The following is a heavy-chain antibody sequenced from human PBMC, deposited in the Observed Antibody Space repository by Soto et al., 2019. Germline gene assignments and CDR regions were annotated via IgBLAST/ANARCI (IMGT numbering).Heavy chain of an antibody. CDR2: INPNSGGT. D-gene: IGHD3-3*01. Sequence: ASVKVSCKASGYTFTGYYMHWVRQAPGQGLEWMGWINPNSGGTNYAQKFQGWVTMTRDTSISTAYMELSRLRSDDTAVYYCARGVGYDFWSGYYKGSYYYGMDVWGQGTTVTVSS. J-gene: IGHJ6*02. V-gene: IGHV1-2*04. CDR1: GYTFTGYY. CDR3: ARGVGYDFWSGYYKGSYYYGMDV.